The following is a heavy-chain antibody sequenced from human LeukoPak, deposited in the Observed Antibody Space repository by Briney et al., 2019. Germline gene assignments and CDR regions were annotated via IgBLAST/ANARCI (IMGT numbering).Heavy chain of an antibody. Sequence: ASVKVSCKASGYTFTSYDINWVRQAPGQGLEWMGWMNPNSGNTVYAQTFQGRVTMTRNTSISTAYMELSSLRSEDTAVYYCARGLRRAGITMVRGVTYYFDYWGQGTLVTVSS. J-gene: IGHJ4*02. CDR1: GYTFTSYD. V-gene: IGHV1-8*01. CDR3: ARGLRRAGITMVRGVTYYFDY. CDR2: MNPNSGNT. D-gene: IGHD3-10*01.